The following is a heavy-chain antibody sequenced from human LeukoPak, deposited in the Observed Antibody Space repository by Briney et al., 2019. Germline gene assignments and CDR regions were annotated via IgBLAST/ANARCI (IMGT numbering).Heavy chain of an antibody. V-gene: IGHV1-18*01. J-gene: IGHJ3*02. Sequence: ASVKVSCKASGYTFTSYGISWVRQAPGQGLEWMGWISAYNGNTNYAQKLQGRVTMTTDTSTSTAYMELRSLRSDDTAVYYCARPNGDTAMDHDAFDIWGQGTMVTVSS. D-gene: IGHD5-18*01. CDR1: GYTFTSYG. CDR2: ISAYNGNT. CDR3: ARPNGDTAMDHDAFDI.